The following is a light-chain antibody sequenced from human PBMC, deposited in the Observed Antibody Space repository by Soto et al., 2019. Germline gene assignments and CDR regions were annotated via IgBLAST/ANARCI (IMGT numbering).Light chain of an antibody. CDR2: EVS. V-gene: IGLV2-14*01. CDR3: SSYTSSSHVV. J-gene: IGLJ2*01. CDR1: SSDVGGYNS. Sequence: QSALTQPASVSGSPGQSITISCTGTSSDVGGYNSVSWYQQHPGKAPKLMIYEVSNRPSGVSNRFSGSKSGTTASLTISGLQAEDEADYYCSSYTSSSHVVFGGGTKVTVL.